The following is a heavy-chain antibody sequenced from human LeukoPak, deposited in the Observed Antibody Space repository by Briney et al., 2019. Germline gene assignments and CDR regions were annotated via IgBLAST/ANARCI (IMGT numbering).Heavy chain of an antibody. CDR3: ARITGDHDAFDI. CDR1: GGSISSGGYY. V-gene: IGHV4-31*03. CDR2: IYYSGST. D-gene: IGHD7-27*01. J-gene: IGHJ3*02. Sequence: SETLSLTCTVSGGSISSGGYYWSWIRQHPGKGLEWIGYIYYSGSTYYNPSLKSRVTISLDTSKNQFSLKLSSVTAADTAVYYCARITGDHDAFDIWGQGTMVTVSS.